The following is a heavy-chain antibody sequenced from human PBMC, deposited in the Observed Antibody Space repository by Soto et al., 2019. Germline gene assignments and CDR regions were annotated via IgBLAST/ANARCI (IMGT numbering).Heavy chain of an antibody. J-gene: IGHJ4*02. CDR3: ASYGYCSGGSCYSSLFDY. CDR2: IYYSGST. Sequence: SETLSLTCTVSGGSISSSSYYWGWIRQPPGKGLEWIGSIYYSGSTYYNPSLKSRVTISVDTSKNQFSLKLSSVTAADTAVYYCASYGYCSGGSCYSSLFDYWGQGTLVTVSS. D-gene: IGHD2-15*01. V-gene: IGHV4-39*01. CDR1: GGSISSSSYY.